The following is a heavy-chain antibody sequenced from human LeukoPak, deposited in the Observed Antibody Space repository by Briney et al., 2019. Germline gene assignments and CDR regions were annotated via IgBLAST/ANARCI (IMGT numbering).Heavy chain of an antibody. D-gene: IGHD5-18*01. CDR1: GFTFSSYS. J-gene: IGHJ4*02. Sequence: PGGSLRLSCAASGFTFSSYSKNWVRQAPGGELEWVSSIIGSSSYINYADSVKGRFTISRDNAKSSLYLQMNSLRADDTAVYYCGRSRLGYAYVYWGQGTLVTVSS. V-gene: IGHV3-21*04. CDR3: GRSRLGYAYVY. CDR2: IIGSSSYI.